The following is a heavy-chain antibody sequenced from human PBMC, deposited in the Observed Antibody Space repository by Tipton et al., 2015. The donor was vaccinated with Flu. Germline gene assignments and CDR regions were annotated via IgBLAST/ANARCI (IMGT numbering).Heavy chain of an antibody. CDR2: IYRGGNT. Sequence: GSLRLSCATSGFTVSSNHMSWVRQAPGKRPECVSVIYRGGNTYYADSVKGRFTISRDNSKDTLYLQMNSLRAGDTAVYYCARVGSRLNSYGMDVWGQGTTVTVSS. V-gene: IGHV3-53*01. CDR1: GFTVSSNH. J-gene: IGHJ6*02. D-gene: IGHD2-15*01. CDR3: ARVGSRLNSYGMDV.